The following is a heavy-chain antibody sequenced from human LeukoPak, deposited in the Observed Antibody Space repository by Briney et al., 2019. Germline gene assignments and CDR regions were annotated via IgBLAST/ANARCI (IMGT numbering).Heavy chain of an antibody. CDR1: GGSISSGDYY. J-gene: IGHJ4*02. V-gene: IGHV4-30-4*01. CDR2: IYYSGST. CDR3: ARVPYCGGDCYFDY. Sequence: RASQTLSLTCTVSGGSISSGDYYWSWIRQPPGKGLEWIGYIYYSGSTYYNPSLKSRVTISVDTSKDQFSLKLSSVTAADTAVYYCARVPYCGGDCYFDYWGQGTLVTVSS. D-gene: IGHD2-21*02.